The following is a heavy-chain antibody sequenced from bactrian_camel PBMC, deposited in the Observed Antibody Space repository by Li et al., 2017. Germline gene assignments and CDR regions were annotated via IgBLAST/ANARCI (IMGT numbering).Heavy chain of an antibody. Sequence: HVQLVESGGGSVQAGGSLRLTCAASGRTDSYNVMGWFRQAPGNEREGVAARYTGDDKAYYADSVKGRFTVSRDNANNTVNLMMNSLKPEDTAMYYCAANFGPYCSGPYLARRAKFLGQGTQVTVS. CDR1: GRTDSYNV. CDR2: RYTGDDKA. D-gene: IGHD2*01. V-gene: IGHV3S63*01. J-gene: IGHJ4*01.